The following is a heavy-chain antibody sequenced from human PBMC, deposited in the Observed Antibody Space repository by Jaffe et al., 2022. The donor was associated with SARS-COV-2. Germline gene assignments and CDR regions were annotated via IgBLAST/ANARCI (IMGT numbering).Heavy chain of an antibody. Sequence: QLQLQESGPGLVKPSETLSLTCTVSGGSIGSSYYYWGWIRQPPGKGLEWIGTIYYSGSTYYNPSLKSRITISIDTSKNHFSLKLSSVTAADTAVYYCARHGGGGGSYFVLGYWGQGTLVTVSS. CDR1: GGSIGSSYYY. CDR2: IYYSGST. V-gene: IGHV4-39*01. D-gene: IGHD1-26*01. J-gene: IGHJ4*02. CDR3: ARHGGGGGSYFVLGY.